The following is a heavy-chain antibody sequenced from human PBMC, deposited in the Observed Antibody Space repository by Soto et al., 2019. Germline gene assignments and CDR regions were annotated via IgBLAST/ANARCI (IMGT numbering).Heavy chain of an antibody. CDR2: VRNKANSYTT. CDR3: VRNLASGGTYYFDY. J-gene: IGHJ4*02. Sequence: EVQLVESGGGVVEPGGSLRLSCAASGFTFSDHYMDWVRQAPGKGLEWIGRVRNKANSYTTEYAASVIGRFTVSRNDSKNSLYLQMNSLKTEDTAMYYCVRNLASGGTYYFDYWGQGTLVTVSS. CDR1: GFTFSDHY. D-gene: IGHD2-15*01. V-gene: IGHV3-72*01.